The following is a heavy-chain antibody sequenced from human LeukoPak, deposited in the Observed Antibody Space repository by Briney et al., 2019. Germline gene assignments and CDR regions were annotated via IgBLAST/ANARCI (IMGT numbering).Heavy chain of an antibody. V-gene: IGHV4-61*02. CDR3: ARDLYYYDSSGYYLWGFDI. Sequence: PSETLSLTCTVSGGSISSGSYYWSWIRQPAGKGLEWIGRIYTSGSTNYNPSLKSRVTISVDTFKNQFSLKLSSVTAADTAVYYCARDLYYYDSSGYYLWGFDIWGQGTMVTVSS. D-gene: IGHD3-22*01. J-gene: IGHJ3*02. CDR1: GGSISSGSYY. CDR2: IYTSGST.